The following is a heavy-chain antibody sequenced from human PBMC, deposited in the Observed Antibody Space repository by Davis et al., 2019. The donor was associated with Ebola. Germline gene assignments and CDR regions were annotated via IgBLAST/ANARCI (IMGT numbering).Heavy chain of an antibody. Sequence: AASVKVSCKAAGYTFTNYAMHWVRQAPGQRLEWMGWINAGNGNTKYSQKFQGRVTITRDTSASTAYMELSSLRSEDTAVYYCAREQGGVYYYYGMDVWGQGTTVTVSS. CDR2: INAGNGNT. V-gene: IGHV1-3*01. CDR1: GYTFTNYA. CDR3: AREQGGVYYYYGMDV. J-gene: IGHJ6*02.